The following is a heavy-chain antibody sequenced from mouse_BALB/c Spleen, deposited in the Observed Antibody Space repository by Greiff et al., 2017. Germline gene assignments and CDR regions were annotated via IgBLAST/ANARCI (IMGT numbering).Heavy chain of an antibody. CDR3: IRGRNFWYFDV. V-gene: IGHV1-15*01. CDR2: IDPETGGT. J-gene: IGHJ1*01. Sequence: QVQLKQSGAELVRPGASVTLSCKASGYTFTDYEMHWVKQTPVHGLEWIGAIDPETGGTAYNQKFKGKATLTADKSSSTAYMERRSLTSEDSAVYYCIRGRNFWYFDVWGAGTTVTVSS. CDR1: GYTFTDYE.